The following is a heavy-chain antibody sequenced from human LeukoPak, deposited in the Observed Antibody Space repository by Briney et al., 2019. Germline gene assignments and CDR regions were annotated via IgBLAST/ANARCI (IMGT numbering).Heavy chain of an antibody. Sequence: LSGGSLRLSCAASGFTFSSYGMHWVRQAPGKGLEWVAVMWYDGSTKYYADSVKGRFTISRDNSKNTLYLQMDSLRAEDTAVYYCAKDGAASTYFDNWGPGTLVTVSS. CDR3: AKDGAASTYFDN. J-gene: IGHJ4*02. D-gene: IGHD4/OR15-4a*01. CDR1: GFTFSSYG. CDR2: MWYDGSTK. V-gene: IGHV3-33*06.